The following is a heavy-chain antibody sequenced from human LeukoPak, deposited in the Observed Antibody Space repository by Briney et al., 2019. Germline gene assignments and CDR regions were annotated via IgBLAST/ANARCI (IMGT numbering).Heavy chain of an antibody. Sequence: ASVKVSCKASGNTFTRYYMHWVRQAPGQGLEWMGIIDPSGGSTGYAQKFQGRVTMTRDRSTNTAYMELRSLRSDDTAIYYCARGLIDYSNYPNWFDPWGQGTLVTVSS. D-gene: IGHD4-11*01. J-gene: IGHJ5*02. CDR3: ARGLIDYSNYPNWFDP. V-gene: IGHV1-46*01. CDR1: GNTFTRYY. CDR2: IDPSGGST.